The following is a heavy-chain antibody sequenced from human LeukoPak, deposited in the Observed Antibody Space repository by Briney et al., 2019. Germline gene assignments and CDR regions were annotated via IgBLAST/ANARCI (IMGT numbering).Heavy chain of an antibody. V-gene: IGHV3-21*01. CDR2: ISSSSSYI. D-gene: IGHD1-26*01. CDR3: ARYPYSGSYYANDAFDI. CDR1: GFTFSSYS. Sequence: GGSLRLSCAASGFTFSSYSMNWVRQAPGKGLEWVSSISSSSSYIYYADSVKGRSTISRDNAKNSLYLQMNSLRAEDTAVYYCARYPYSGSYYANDAFDIWGQGTMVTVSS. J-gene: IGHJ3*02.